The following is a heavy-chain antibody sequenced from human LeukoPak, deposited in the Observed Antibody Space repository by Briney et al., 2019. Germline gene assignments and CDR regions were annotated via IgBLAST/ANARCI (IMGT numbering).Heavy chain of an antibody. CDR1: GGTFSSYA. CDR3: AREGYSGSYF. Sequence: GASVKVSCKASGGTFSSYAISWVRQAPGQGLEWMGGIIPIFGTANYAQKFQGRVTITADESTSTAYMELSSLRSEDTAVYYCAREGYSGSYFWGQGTLVTVSS. CDR2: IIPIFGTA. V-gene: IGHV1-69*13. J-gene: IGHJ4*02. D-gene: IGHD1-26*01.